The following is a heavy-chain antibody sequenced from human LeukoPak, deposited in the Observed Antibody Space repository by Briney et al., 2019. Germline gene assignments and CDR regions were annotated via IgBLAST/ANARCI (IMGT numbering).Heavy chain of an antibody. CDR2: IIPILGIA. D-gene: IGHD4-11*01. J-gene: IGHJ5*02. Sequence: GASVKVSCKASGGTFSSYAISWVRQAPGQGLEWMGRIIPILGIANYAQKFQGRVTITADKSTSTAYMELSSLRSEDTAVYYCARAGWTTATTDWFDPWGQGTLVTVSS. CDR3: ARAGWTTATTDWFDP. CDR1: GGTFSSYA. V-gene: IGHV1-69*04.